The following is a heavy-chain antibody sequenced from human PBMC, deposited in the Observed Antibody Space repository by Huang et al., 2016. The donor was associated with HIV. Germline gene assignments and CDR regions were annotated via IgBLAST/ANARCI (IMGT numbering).Heavy chain of an antibody. CDR3: ARDHHDFWRGYRRMYFFDH. CDR1: GGSISTHY. D-gene: IGHD3-3*01. V-gene: IGHV4-59*11. CDR2: IDYSGST. Sequence: QVQLQESGPGLVKPSETLSLTCTVSGGSISTHYWSWIRQPPGQGLAWIGSIDYSGSTDYSPALKSRVTILLDTSKNQFSLRVNAVTAADTAMYYCARDHHDFWRGYRRMYFFDHWGQGTLVTVSS. J-gene: IGHJ4*02.